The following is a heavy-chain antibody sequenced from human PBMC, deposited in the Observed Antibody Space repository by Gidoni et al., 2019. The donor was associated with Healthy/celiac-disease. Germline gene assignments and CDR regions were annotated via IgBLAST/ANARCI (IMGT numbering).Heavy chain of an antibody. CDR2: ISYDGSNK. CDR1: GFPFSRYA. D-gene: IGHD3-22*01. CDR3: PRDDSSGYYFGGFDY. V-gene: IGHV3-30*04. Sequence: QVQLVESGGGVVQPGRSLRLSCAASGFPFSRYAMHWVRQAPGKGLEWVAVISYDGSNKYYADSVKGRFTISRDNSKNTLYLQMNSLRAEDTAVYYCPRDDSSGYYFGGFDYWGQGTLVTVSS. J-gene: IGHJ4*02.